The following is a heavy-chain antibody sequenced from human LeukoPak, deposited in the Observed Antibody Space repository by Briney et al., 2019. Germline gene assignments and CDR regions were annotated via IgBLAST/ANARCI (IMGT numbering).Heavy chain of an antibody. J-gene: IGHJ4*02. CDR1: GFTFTDYY. D-gene: IGHD4-17*01. Sequence: GSLRLSCATSGFTFTDYYMSWIRQAPGKGLEWVSYISVSGTTMYYADSVKGRFTLSRDNAKNSLYQQMNSLRAEDTAVYYCARVGRLQYGDYVAFDYWGQGALVTVSS. CDR3: ARVGRLQYGDYVAFDY. CDR2: ISVSGTTM. V-gene: IGHV3-11*01.